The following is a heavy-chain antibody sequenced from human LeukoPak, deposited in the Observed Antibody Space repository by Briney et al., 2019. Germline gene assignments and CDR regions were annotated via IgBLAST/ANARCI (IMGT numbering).Heavy chain of an antibody. D-gene: IGHD4-23*01. CDR3: ARGWLAETTVVTPYNY. CDR1: GGTFSSHD. Sequence: SVKVSCKASGGTFSSHDISWVRQAPGQGLEWMGGITPMFGTAVYAQKFQGRVTITAVESMSTAYMELSSLRSEDTAIYYCARGWLAETTVVTPYNYWGQGTLVTVSS. V-gene: IGHV1-69*01. J-gene: IGHJ4*02. CDR2: ITPMFGTA.